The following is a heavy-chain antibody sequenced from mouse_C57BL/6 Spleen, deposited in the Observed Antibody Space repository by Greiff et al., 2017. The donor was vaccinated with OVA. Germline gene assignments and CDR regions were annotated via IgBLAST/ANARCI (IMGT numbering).Heavy chain of an antibody. Sequence: VQLKESGPVLVKPGASVKMSCKASGYTFTDYYMNWVKQSHGKSLEWIGVINPYNGGTSYNQKFKGKATLTVDKSSSTAYMELNSLTSEDSAVYYCARDYYGSSYGYAMDYWGQGTSVTVSS. CDR2: INPYNGGT. CDR3: ARDYYGSSYGYAMDY. CDR1: GYTFTDYY. V-gene: IGHV1-19*01. J-gene: IGHJ4*01. D-gene: IGHD1-1*01.